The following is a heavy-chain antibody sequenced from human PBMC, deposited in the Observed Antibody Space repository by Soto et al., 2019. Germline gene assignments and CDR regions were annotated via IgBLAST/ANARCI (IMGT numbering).Heavy chain of an antibody. CDR3: ARDWRQITIFGVVIHNWWFDP. CDR2: MNAGNGNT. Sequence: GWMNAGNGNTKYSQKFQGRVTITRDTSASTAYMELSSLRSEDTAVYYCARDWRQITIFGVVIHNWWFDPWGQGTLVTVSS. D-gene: IGHD3-3*01. V-gene: IGHV1-3*01. J-gene: IGHJ5*02.